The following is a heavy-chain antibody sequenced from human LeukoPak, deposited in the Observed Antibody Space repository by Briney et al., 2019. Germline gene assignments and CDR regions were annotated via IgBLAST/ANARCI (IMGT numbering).Heavy chain of an antibody. CDR1: GYIFTSYA. D-gene: IGHD6-13*01. J-gene: IGHJ5*02. Sequence: AASVKVFCKASGYIFTSYAMHWVRQAPGQRLEWMGWINAGNGNTKYSQKFQGRVTITRDTSASTVYMELSSLRSEDTAVYYCARDIDRVFNWFDPWGQGTLVTVSS. V-gene: IGHV1-3*01. CDR2: INAGNGNT. CDR3: ARDIDRVFNWFDP.